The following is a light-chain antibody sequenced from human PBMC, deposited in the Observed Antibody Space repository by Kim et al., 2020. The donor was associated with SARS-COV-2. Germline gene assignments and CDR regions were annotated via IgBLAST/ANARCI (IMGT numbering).Light chain of an antibody. CDR2: DVS. J-gene: IGLJ3*02. Sequence: GHSITISCTGTSSDVGGYNYVSWYQQHPGKVPKLMIFDVSNRPSGVSNRFSGSISGNTASLTISGLQAEDEADYYCSSYTTISTWVFGGGTKVTVL. V-gene: IGLV2-14*03. CDR3: SSYTTISTWV. CDR1: SSDVGGYNY.